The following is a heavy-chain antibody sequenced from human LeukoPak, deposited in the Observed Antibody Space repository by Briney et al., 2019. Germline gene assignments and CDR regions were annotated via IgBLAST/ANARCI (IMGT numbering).Heavy chain of an antibody. CDR1: GFTFSNYW. J-gene: IGHJ6*03. Sequence: GGSLRLSCVASGFTFSNYWMSWVRQAPGKGLEWVANIKQDGTEKDYVDSVKGRFTISRDNAKNSLYLQMNSLRGEDTAVYYCAREGLSSGWYGDYYYYMDVWGKGTTVTISS. CDR3: AREGLSSGWYGDYYYYMDV. D-gene: IGHD6-19*01. CDR2: IKQDGTEK. V-gene: IGHV3-7*01.